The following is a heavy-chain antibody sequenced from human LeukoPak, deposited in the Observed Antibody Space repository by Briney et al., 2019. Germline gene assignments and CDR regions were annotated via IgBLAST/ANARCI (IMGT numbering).Heavy chain of an antibody. V-gene: IGHV3-30*02. CDR3: AKTPYSLDYFDY. J-gene: IGHJ4*02. CDR2: IRYDGSNK. Sequence: GGSLRLSCAASGFIFSSYGMHWVRQAPGKGLEWVAFIRYDGSNKYYADSVKGRFTISRDNSRNTLYLQMNSLRAEDTAVYYCAKTPYSLDYFDYWGQGTLVTVSS. D-gene: IGHD6-13*01. CDR1: GFIFSSYG.